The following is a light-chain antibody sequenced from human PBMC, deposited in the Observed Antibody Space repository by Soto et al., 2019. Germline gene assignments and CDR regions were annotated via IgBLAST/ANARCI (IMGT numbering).Light chain of an antibody. CDR2: EVS. V-gene: IGLV2-14*01. CDR3: SSFAAGKPDV. Sequence: QSALTQPASVSGSPGQSITISCTGTSSDVGGYDYVSWYQQHPGKAPKLMIYEVSNRPSGVSNRFSGSKSGNTASLTISGLQAEDEADYYCSSFAAGKPDVFGTGTKLTVL. J-gene: IGLJ1*01. CDR1: SSDVGGYDY.